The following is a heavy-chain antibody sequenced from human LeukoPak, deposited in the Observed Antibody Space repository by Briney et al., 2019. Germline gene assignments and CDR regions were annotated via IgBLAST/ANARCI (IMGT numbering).Heavy chain of an antibody. V-gene: IGHV3-11*04. D-gene: IGHD6-19*01. CDR3: ARGQWLAKYYFDS. CDR1: GFTFSDYY. CDR2: ISSIGTI. Sequence: GGSLRLSCAASGFTFSDYYMSWIRQAPGKGLEWVSYISSIGTIYYADSVKGRFTISRDNAKNSLYLQMNSLRAEDTAVYYCARGQWLAKYYFDSWGQGTLVTVSS. J-gene: IGHJ4*02.